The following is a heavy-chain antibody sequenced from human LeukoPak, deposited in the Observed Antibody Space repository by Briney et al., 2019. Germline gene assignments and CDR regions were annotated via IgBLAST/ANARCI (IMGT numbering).Heavy chain of an antibody. J-gene: IGHJ6*03. CDR3: ARHRGSSSRRIYYYYYYYMDV. CDR1: GFSISSDYY. CDR2: IYHDGST. V-gene: IGHV4-38-2*02. Sequence: SETLSLTCNVLGFSISSDYYWGWIRQPPGEGLEWTATIYHDGSTYYNPSLKGRVIISLDTSKNQFSLTLTYVTAADTAVYYCARHRGSSSRRIYYYYYYYMDVWGKGTTVTVSS. D-gene: IGHD6-13*01.